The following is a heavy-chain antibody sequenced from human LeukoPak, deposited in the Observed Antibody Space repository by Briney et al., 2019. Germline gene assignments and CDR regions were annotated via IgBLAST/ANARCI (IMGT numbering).Heavy chain of an antibody. V-gene: IGHV1-2*02. Sequence: ASVTVSCKASGYTFTGYYMHWVRQAPGQGMEWMGWINPNSGGTNYAQKFQGRVTMTRETSISTAYMELSRLRSDDTAVYYCARGVAYCGGDCYPIAPCGQGTLVTVSS. J-gene: IGHJ5*02. CDR1: GYTFTGYY. D-gene: IGHD2-21*02. CDR2: INPNSGGT. CDR3: ARGVAYCGGDCYPIAP.